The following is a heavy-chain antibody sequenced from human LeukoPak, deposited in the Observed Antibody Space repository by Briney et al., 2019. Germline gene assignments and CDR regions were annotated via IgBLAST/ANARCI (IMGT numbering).Heavy chain of an antibody. V-gene: IGHV1-2*02. J-gene: IGHJ6*03. CDR2: IKPNSGDT. Sequence: GASVKVSCKASGFTLTDYIHWVRQDPRQGLQWMGWIKPNSGDTDYARKFQGRVTMTRDTSISTVYMELSSLRSDDTAVYYCARTDSVPAGDYHYWYMDVWGKGTTVTVSS. D-gene: IGHD2-2*01. CDR3: ARTDSVPAGDYHYWYMDV. CDR1: GFTLTDY.